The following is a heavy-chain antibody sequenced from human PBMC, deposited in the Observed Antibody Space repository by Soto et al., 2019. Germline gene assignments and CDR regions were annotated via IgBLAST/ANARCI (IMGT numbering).Heavy chain of an antibody. V-gene: IGHV1-69*13. J-gene: IGHJ4*02. CDR2: IIPIFGTA. CDR3: ARYPATYYDSSGYQYYFDY. D-gene: IGHD3-22*01. CDR1: GGTFSSYA. Sequence: SSVKVSCKASGGTFSSYAISWVRQAPGQGLEWMGGIIPIFGTANYAQKFQGRVTITADESTSTAYMELSSLRSEDTAVYYCARYPATYYDSSGYQYYFDYWGQGTLVTVSS.